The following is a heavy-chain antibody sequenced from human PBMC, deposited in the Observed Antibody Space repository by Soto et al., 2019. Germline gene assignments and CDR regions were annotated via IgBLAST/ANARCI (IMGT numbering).Heavy chain of an antibody. CDR2: INHSGTT. V-gene: IGHV4-34*01. D-gene: IGHD3-22*01. CDR3: VTPPETFSPAGYYVNWFDP. Sequence: SETLSLTCAVYGGSFNDYYWSWIRQPPGKGLEWIGEINHSGTTNYNPSLRRRVTISLDTSKFQFSLSLNSVTAADTAVYYSVTPPETFSPAGYYVNWFDPWGHGTLVTVSS. CDR1: GGSFNDYY. J-gene: IGHJ5*02.